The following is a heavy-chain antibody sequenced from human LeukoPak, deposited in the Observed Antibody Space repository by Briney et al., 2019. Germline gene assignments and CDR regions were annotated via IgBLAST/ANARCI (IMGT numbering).Heavy chain of an antibody. Sequence: GRSLRLSCAASGFTFSSYGMHWVRQAPGKGLEWVTVISYDGRDKYYADSVKGRFTISRDNSKNTLYLQMNSLRAEDTAVYYCAKPIYPQGRGSSITPTEPLDDYWGQGTLVTVSS. J-gene: IGHJ4*02. CDR3: AKPIYPQGRGSSITPTEPLDDY. V-gene: IGHV3-30*18. D-gene: IGHD1-26*01. CDR2: ISYDGRDK. CDR1: GFTFSSYG.